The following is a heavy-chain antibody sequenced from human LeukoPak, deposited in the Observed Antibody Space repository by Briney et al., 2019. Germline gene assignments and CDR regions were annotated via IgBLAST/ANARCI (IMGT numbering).Heavy chain of an antibody. CDR3: AKDISAVGTRETYFDY. D-gene: IGHD6-13*01. CDR1: GFTFDDYA. Sequence: GGSLRLSCAASGFTFDDYAMHWVRQAPGKGLEWVSGISWNSGSIGYADSVKGRFTISRDNAKNSLYLQMNSLRAEDTALYYCAKDISAVGTRETYFDYWGQGTLVTVSS. J-gene: IGHJ4*02. V-gene: IGHV3-9*01. CDR2: ISWNSGSI.